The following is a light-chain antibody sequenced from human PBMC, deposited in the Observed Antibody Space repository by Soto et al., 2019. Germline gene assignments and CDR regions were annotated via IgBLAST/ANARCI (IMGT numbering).Light chain of an antibody. J-gene: IGLJ2*01. CDR1: SIDVGGYNY. V-gene: IGLV2-14*01. CDR3: SSYTSSSTLV. Sequence: QSALTQPASVSGSPGQAITISCNGTSIDVGGYNYVSWYQQHPGKAPKLMIYEVSNRPSGVSNRFSGSKSGNTASLTISGLHAEDEADYYCSSYTSSSTLVFGGGTKVTVL. CDR2: EVS.